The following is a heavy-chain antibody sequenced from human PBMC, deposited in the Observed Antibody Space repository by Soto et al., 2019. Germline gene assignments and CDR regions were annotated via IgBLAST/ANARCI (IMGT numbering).Heavy chain of an antibody. CDR3: AKASFEQCLVSDY. D-gene: IGHD6-19*01. CDR1: GFTFSSYD. Sequence: GGSLRLSCAASGFTFSSYDMSWVRQAPGKGLEWVSAISGSGGSTYYADSVKGRFTIPRDNSKNTLYLQMNSLRAEDTAVYYCAKASFEQCLVSDYWGQGTLVTVSS. V-gene: IGHV3-23*01. CDR2: ISGSGGST. J-gene: IGHJ4*02.